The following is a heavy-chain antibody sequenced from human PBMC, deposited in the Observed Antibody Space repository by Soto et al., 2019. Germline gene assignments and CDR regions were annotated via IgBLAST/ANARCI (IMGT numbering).Heavy chain of an antibody. J-gene: IGHJ4*02. CDR3: ARGQEDPYCSGGSCPTYFDY. CDR1: GFTFSSYS. CDR2: ISSSSSYI. Sequence: EVQLVESGGGLVKPGGSLRLSCAASGFTFSSYSMNWVRQAPGKGLEWVSSISSSSSYIYYADSVKGRFTISRDNAKNSLYLQMNSLRAEDTAVYYCARGQEDPYCSGGSCPTYFDYWGQGTLVTVSS. D-gene: IGHD2-15*01. V-gene: IGHV3-21*01.